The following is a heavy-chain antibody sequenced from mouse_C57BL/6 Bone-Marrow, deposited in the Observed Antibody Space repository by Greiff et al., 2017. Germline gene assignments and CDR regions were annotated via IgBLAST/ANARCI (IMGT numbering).Heavy chain of an antibody. CDR3: TTIFSMDY. V-gene: IGHV14-4*01. CDR2: IDPENGDT. J-gene: IGHJ4*01. CDR1: GFNIKDDY. Sequence: EVQLQQSGAELVRPGASVKLSCTASGFNIKDDYMHWVKQRPEQGLEWIGWIDPENGDTEYASKFPGKDTITADTSSNTAYLQLSSLTSEDTAVYYCTTIFSMDYWGQGTSVTVSS.